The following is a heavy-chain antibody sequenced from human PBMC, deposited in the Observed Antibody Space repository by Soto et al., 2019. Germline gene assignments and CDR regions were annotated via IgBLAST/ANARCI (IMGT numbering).Heavy chain of an antibody. V-gene: IGHV1-58*01. CDR2: IVVGSGNT. J-gene: IGHJ6*02. CDR1: GFTFTSSA. D-gene: IGHD6-19*01. Sequence: SVKVSCKASGFTFTSSAVQWVRQARGQRLEWIGWIVVGSGNTNYAQKFQERVTITRDMSTSTAYMELSSLRSEDTAVYYCAAEIAVADPYYYYGMDVWGQGTTVTVSS. CDR3: AAEIAVADPYYYYGMDV.